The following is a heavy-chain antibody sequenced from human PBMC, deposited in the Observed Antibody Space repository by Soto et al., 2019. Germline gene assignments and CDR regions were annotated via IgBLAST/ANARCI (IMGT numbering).Heavy chain of an antibody. D-gene: IGHD2-21*02. V-gene: IGHV3-7*01. CDR2: IRQDVDRK. CDR3: LTEPPPVGTAAMNPV. Sequence: EVQVVESGGGLVQPGGSLRLSCVASGFTFSNFWMSWVRQAPGKGLEWVANIRQDVDRKNYVDSVKGRFTISRDNAKNSLFLQMNSLRVEDTAVYYCLTEPPPVGTAAMNPVGGQGTLVTVSS. CDR1: GFTFSNFW. J-gene: IGHJ4*02.